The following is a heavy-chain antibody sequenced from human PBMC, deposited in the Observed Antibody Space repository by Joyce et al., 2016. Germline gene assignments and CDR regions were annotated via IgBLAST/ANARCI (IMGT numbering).Heavy chain of an antibody. CDR3: ARHQYSTGWYARPEDGFDI. Sequence: QVQLVQSGAEVKKPGASVKVSCKASGYTFTSYGISWVRQAPGQGLEGMGWISAYNGHTDYAQKLQGRVTVTTDTSTSTAYMEVRSLRSDDTAVYYCARHQYSTGWYARPEDGFDIWGRGTMVTVSS. J-gene: IGHJ3*02. D-gene: IGHD6-19*01. CDR1: GYTFTSYG. CDR2: ISAYNGHT. V-gene: IGHV1-18*01.